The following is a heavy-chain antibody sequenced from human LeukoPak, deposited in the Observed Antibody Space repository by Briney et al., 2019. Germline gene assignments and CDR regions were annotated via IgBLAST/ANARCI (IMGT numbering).Heavy chain of an antibody. J-gene: IGHJ4*02. CDR2: ISSSSSYI. D-gene: IGHD3-22*01. V-gene: IGHV3-21*01. CDR1: GFTFSSYS. Sequence: PGGSLRLSCAASGFTFSSYSMNWVRQAPGEGLEWVSSISSSSSYIYYADSVKGRFTISRDNAKNSLYLQMNSLRAEDTAVYYCARGYYYDSSGYYRWGQGTLVTVSS. CDR3: ARGYYYDSSGYYR.